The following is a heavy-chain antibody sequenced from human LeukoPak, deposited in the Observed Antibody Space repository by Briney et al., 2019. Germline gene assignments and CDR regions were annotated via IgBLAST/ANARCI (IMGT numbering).Heavy chain of an antibody. Sequence: SVKVSCKASGYTFTSYGISWVRQAPGQGLEWMGWISAYNGNTNYAQKLQGRVTMTTDTSTSTAYMELRSLRSDDTAVYYCARDLGVYYGSGSSIDYWGQGTLVTVSS. CDR3: ARDLGVYYGSGSSIDY. J-gene: IGHJ4*02. CDR2: ISAYNGNT. D-gene: IGHD3-10*01. CDR1: GYTFTSYG. V-gene: IGHV1-18*01.